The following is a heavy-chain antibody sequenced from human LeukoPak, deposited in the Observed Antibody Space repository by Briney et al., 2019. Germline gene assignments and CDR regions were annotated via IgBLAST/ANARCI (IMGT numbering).Heavy chain of an antibody. CDR2: ISKGDSNII. CDR3: VRVDGFYGY. V-gene: IGHV3-11*01. D-gene: IGHD2/OR15-2a*01. CDR1: GFTFSDYY. J-gene: IGHJ4*02. Sequence: GGSLRLSCAASGFTFSDYYMSWIRQAPGKGLEWVSHISKGDSNIIYYADSVKGRFTISRDNAKNSVYLQMSSLTAADTAIYYCVRVDGFYGYWGQGTLVTVSS.